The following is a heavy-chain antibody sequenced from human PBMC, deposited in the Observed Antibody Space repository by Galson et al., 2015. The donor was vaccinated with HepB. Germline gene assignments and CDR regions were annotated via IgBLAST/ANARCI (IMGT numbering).Heavy chain of an antibody. CDR1: GGSISSYY. Sequence: LTCTVSGGSISSYYWSWIRQPPGKGLEWIGYIYYSGSTNYNPSLKSRVTISVDTSKNQFSLKLSSVTAADTAVYYCARGSRTNYGMDVWGQGTTVTVSS. V-gene: IGHV4-59*01. CDR3: ARGSRTNYGMDV. J-gene: IGHJ6*02. D-gene: IGHD6-13*01. CDR2: IYYSGST.